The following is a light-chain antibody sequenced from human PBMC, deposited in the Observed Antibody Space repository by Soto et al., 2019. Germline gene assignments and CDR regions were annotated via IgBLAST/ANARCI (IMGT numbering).Light chain of an antibody. J-gene: IGLJ1*01. CDR1: SSDVGGFEY. Sequence: QSALSQPASVSGSPGQSITISCTGTSSDVGGFEYVSWYQHQPGKAPKLIIYDVTKRPSGVSNRFSGSKSGNTASLTISGIQAEDEGDYYCGSITRSSTSVFGTRTKVTVL. CDR3: GSITRSSTSV. CDR2: DVT. V-gene: IGLV2-14*01.